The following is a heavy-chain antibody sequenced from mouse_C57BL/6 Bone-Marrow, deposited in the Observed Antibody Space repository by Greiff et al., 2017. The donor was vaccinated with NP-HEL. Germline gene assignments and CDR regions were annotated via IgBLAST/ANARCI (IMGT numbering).Heavy chain of an antibody. D-gene: IGHD1-1*01. V-gene: IGHV1-55*01. J-gene: IGHJ2*01. Sequence: VQLQQPGAEFVKPGASVKMSCKASGYTFTSYWITWVKQRPGQGLEWIGDIYPGSGSTNYNEKFKSKATLTVDTSSSTAYMQLSSLTSEDSAVYYCARRDYGSSWRDYWGKGTTLTVSS. CDR3: ARRDYGSSWRDY. CDR2: IYPGSGST. CDR1: GYTFTSYW.